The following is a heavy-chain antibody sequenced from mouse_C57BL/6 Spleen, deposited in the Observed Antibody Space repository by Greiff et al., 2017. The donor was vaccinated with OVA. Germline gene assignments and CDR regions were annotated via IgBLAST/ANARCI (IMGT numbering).Heavy chain of an antibody. CDR3: ARKGSTAYAMDY. J-gene: IGHJ4*01. Sequence: VQLQQSGPELVKPGASVKIPCKASGYTFTDYNMDWVKQSHGKSLEWIGDINPNNGGTIYNQKFKGKATLTVDKSSSTAYMELRSLTSEDTAVYYCARKGSTAYAMDYWGQGTSVTVAS. V-gene: IGHV1-18*01. D-gene: IGHD1-1*01. CDR1: GYTFTDYN. CDR2: INPNNGGT.